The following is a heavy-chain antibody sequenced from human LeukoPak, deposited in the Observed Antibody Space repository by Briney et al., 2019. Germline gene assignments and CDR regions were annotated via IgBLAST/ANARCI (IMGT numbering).Heavy chain of an antibody. J-gene: IGHJ4*02. CDR3: ASVVDTAMVLPLW. CDR2: IYYSGST. V-gene: IGHV4-39*01. CDR1: GFTFSSYW. Sequence: GSLRLSCAASGFTFSSYWMSWVRQAPGKGLEWIGSIYYSGSTYYNPSLKSRVTISVDTSKNQFSLKLGSVTAADTAVYYCASVVDTAMVLPLWWGQGTLVTVSS. D-gene: IGHD5-18*01.